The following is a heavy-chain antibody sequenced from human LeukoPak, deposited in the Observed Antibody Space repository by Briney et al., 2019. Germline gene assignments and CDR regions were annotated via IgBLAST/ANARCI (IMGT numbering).Heavy chain of an antibody. CDR3: ARGRKIVVVPAAMRWFDP. CDR1: GGSFSGYY. V-gene: IGHV4-34*01. D-gene: IGHD2-2*01. J-gene: IGHJ5*02. Sequence: PSETLSLTCAVYGGSFSGYYWSWIRQPPGKGLEWIGEINHSGSTNYNPSLKSRVTISVDTSKNPFSLKLSSVTAADTAVYYCARGRKIVVVPAAMRWFDPWGQGTLVTVSS. CDR2: INHSGST.